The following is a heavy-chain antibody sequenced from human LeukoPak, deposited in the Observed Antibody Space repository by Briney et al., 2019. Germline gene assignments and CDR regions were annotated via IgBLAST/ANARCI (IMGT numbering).Heavy chain of an antibody. V-gene: IGHV3-11*01. CDR2: ITSSGSTI. Sequence: PGGSLRLSCAASGFTFSDYYMSWIRQAPGKGLEWVSYITSSGSTICYADSVKGRFTISRDNAKNSLYLQMNSLRAEGTALYYCARVPKTTVVTSYFDYWGQGTLVTVSS. D-gene: IGHD4-23*01. CDR3: ARVPKTTVVTSYFDY. J-gene: IGHJ4*02. CDR1: GFTFSDYY.